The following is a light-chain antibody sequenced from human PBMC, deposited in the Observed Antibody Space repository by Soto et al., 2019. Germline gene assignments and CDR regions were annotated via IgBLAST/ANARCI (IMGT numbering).Light chain of an antibody. CDR3: KQRGNWPTL. CDR2: DAS. Sequence: EIVLTQSPATMSLSQGEIATLSCWASQSVSSYLAWYQQKPGQAPRLLIYDASNRATGIPARFSGSGSGTDITLTICSLEHDDFGFDYCKQRGNWPTLFGGGTNVEIK. CDR1: QSVSSY. J-gene: IGKJ4*01. V-gene: IGKV3-11*01.